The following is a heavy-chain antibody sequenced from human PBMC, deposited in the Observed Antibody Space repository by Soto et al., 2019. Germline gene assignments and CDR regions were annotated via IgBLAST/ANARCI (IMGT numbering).Heavy chain of an antibody. CDR3: ARDRVMLTFGGASEEWGIDS. D-gene: IGHD3-16*01. CDR2: INHSGST. Sequence: SETLSLTCAVYGGSFSDYSWTWIRQPPGKGLEWIGEINHSGSTYYNPSLKSRVAISVDTSKNQFSLKLNSVTAADTAVYYCARDRVMLTFGGASEEWGIDSWGPGTLVTVSS. J-gene: IGHJ4*02. V-gene: IGHV4-34*09. CDR1: GGSFSDYS.